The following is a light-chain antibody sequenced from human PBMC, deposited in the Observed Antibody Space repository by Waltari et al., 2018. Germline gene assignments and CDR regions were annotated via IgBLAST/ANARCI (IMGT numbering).Light chain of an antibody. V-gene: IGLV1-40*01. Sequence: QSVLTQPPSVSGAPGQRVTISCTGSSSNIGGGYDVSWYQQLPGTAPKLLIHGNNNRPSEVPDRFSASKSGTSASLAITGLQAEDEADYYCQSYDSSLSVWVFGGGTKLTVL. CDR2: GNN. CDR3: QSYDSSLSVWV. J-gene: IGLJ3*02. CDR1: SSNIGGGYD.